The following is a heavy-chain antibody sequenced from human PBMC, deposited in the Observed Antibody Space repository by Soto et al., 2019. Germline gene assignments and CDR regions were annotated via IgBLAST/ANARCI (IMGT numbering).Heavy chain of an antibody. V-gene: IGHV3-11*01. J-gene: IGHJ6*02. CDR2: ISSSGSTI. CDR1: GFTFSDYY. Sequence: QVQLVESGGGLVKPGGSLRLSCAASGFTFSDYYMSWIRQAPGKGLEWVSYISSSGSTIYYADSVKGRFTISRDNAKNSQYLQMNSLRAEDTAVYYCARDGGDCSSWYGGGNYYYGMDVSGQGTTVTVSS. CDR3: ARDGGDCSSWYGGGNYYYGMDV. D-gene: IGHD6-13*01.